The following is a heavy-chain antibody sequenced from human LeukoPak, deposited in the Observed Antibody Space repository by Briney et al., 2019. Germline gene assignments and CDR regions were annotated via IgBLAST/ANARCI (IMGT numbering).Heavy chain of an antibody. J-gene: IGHJ6*03. D-gene: IGHD3-10*01. CDR3: ARGEFVAYYYYMDV. Sequence: GASVKVSCKASGYTFTSYDINWVRQATGQGLEWMGWMNPNSGNTGYAQKFQGRVTMTRNTSRSTAYMELSSLRSEDTAVYYCARGEFVAYYYYMDVWGKGTTVTISS. CDR1: GYTFTSYD. V-gene: IGHV1-8*01. CDR2: MNPNSGNT.